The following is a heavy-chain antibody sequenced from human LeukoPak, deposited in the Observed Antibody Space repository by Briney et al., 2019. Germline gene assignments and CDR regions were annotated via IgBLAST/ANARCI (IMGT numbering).Heavy chain of an antibody. D-gene: IGHD1-20*01. V-gene: IGHV4-39*07. CDR2: IYYSGST. CDR3: ARDNYAFDI. J-gene: IGHJ3*02. Sequence: PSETLSLTCTVSGGSISSSSYYWGWIRQPPGKGLEWIGSIYYSGSTNYNPSLKSRVTISVDTSKNQFSLKLSSVTAADTAVYYCARDNYAFDIWGQGTMVTVSS. CDR1: GGSISSSSYY.